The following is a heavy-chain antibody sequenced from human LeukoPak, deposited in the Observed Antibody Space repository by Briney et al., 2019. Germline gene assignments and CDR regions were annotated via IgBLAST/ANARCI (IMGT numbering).Heavy chain of an antibody. CDR3: ARAGPSSSWHQFDY. CDR2: IKQDGSEK. D-gene: IGHD6-13*01. J-gene: IGHJ4*02. V-gene: IGHV3-7*01. Sequence: GGSLRLSYAASGFTFSSYWMSWIRQAPGKGLEWVANIKQDGSEKYYVDSVKGRFTISRDNSKNTLYLQMNSLRAEDTAVYYCARAGPSSSWHQFDYWGQGTLVTVSS. CDR1: GFTFSSYW.